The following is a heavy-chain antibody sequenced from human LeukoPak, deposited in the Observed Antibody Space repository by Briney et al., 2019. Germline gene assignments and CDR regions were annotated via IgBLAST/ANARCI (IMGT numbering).Heavy chain of an antibody. CDR3: ARGVGKYQLRGFDP. CDR1: GGSFSGYY. V-gene: IGHV4-34*01. CDR2: INHSGST. J-gene: IGHJ5*02. D-gene: IGHD2-2*01. Sequence: PSETLSLTCAVYGGSFSGYYWSWIRQPPGKGLEWIGEINHSGSTNYNPSLKSRVTISVDTSKNQFSLKLSSVTAADTAVYYCARGVGKYQLRGFDPWGQGTLVIVSS.